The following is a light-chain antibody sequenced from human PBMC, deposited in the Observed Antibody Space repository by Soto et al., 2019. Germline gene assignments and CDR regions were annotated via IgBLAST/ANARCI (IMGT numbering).Light chain of an antibody. J-gene: IGKJ1*01. CDR1: QTSATY. CDR3: QQTYTNPQT. V-gene: IGKV1-39*01. CDR2: EAS. Sequence: DIQMTQSPSSLSASVGDRVTITCRASQTSATYINWYQQKSGSAPRLLIYEASCLQSGVPSRFSGSGSGTHFVLTISNFQPEDSATYFCQQTYTNPQTFGQGTKVDIK.